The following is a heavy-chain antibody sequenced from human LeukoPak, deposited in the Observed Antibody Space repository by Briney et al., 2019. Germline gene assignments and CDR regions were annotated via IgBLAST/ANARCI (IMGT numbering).Heavy chain of an antibody. D-gene: IGHD3-22*01. J-gene: IGHJ1*01. CDR2: IIPIFGTA. CDR3: ASAGVVVITTPEYFQH. V-gene: IGHV1-69*05. CDR1: GGTFSSYA. Sequence: SVKVSCKASGGTFSSYAISWVRQAPGQGLEWMGRIIPIFGTANYAQKFQGRVTITTDESTSTAYMELSSLRSEDTAVYYCASAGVVVITTPEYFQHWGQGTLVTVSS.